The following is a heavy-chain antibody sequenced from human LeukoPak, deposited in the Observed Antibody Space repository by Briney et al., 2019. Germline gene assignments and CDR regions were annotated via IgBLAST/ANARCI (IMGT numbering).Heavy chain of an antibody. J-gene: IGHJ4*02. CDR2: ISSCSSYI. CDR3: ARVGYGDYYFDY. CDR1: GFTFSSYS. V-gene: IGHV3-21*01. Sequence: PGGSLRLSCAASGFTFSSYSMNWVRQAPGKGLEWVSSISSCSSYIYYADSVKGRFTISRDNAKNSLYLQMNSLGAEDTAVYYCARVGYGDYYFDYWGQGTLVTVSS. D-gene: IGHD4-17*01.